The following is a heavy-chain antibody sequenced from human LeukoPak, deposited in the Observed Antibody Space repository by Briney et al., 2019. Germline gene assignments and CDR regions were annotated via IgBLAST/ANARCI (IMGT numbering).Heavy chain of an antibody. CDR3: ARELERRSVWFDP. J-gene: IGHJ5*02. D-gene: IGHD1-1*01. CDR1: GGSISSYY. CDR2: IYYSGST. Sequence: PSETLSLTCTVSGGSISSYYCSWIRQPPGKGLEWIGYIYYSGSTNYNPSLKSRVTISVDTSKNQFSLKLSSVTAADTAVYYCARELERRSVWFDPWGQGTLVTVSS. V-gene: IGHV4-59*01.